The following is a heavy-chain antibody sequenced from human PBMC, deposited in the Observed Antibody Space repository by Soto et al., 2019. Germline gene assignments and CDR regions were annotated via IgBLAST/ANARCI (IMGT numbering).Heavy chain of an antibody. CDR2: IYSGGFT. CDR3: TRDTATGGFDL. V-gene: IGHV3-53*01. CDR1: GFNVSNNY. J-gene: IGHJ5*02. Sequence: PGGSLRLSCVASGFNVSNNYMSWVRQSPAKGLEWVSVIYSGGFTYYADSVRGRFTMSRDNSENTVFLQMNRLRAEDTAAYYCTRDTATGGFDLWGQGTLVTVSS. D-gene: IGHD7-27*01.